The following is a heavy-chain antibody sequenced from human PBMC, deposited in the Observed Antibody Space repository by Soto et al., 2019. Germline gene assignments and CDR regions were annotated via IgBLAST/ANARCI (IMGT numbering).Heavy chain of an antibody. Sequence: PSETLSLTCAVSGGSINNYFWSWIRQPPGRGLEWIGYIYYSGTTNYNPSLKNRVTISLDTSKNQVSLRLSSVTAADTAVYYCARSTRSWFDPWGQGTLVTVS. V-gene: IGHV4-59*08. CDR3: ARSTRSWFDP. CDR2: IYYSGTT. CDR1: GGSINNYF. J-gene: IGHJ5*02.